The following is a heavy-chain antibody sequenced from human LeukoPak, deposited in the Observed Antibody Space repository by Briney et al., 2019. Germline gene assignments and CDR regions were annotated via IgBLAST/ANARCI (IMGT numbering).Heavy chain of an antibody. D-gene: IGHD2-2*01. CDR3: AREAHCISSSCETDF. CDR2: INPNSGDT. J-gene: IGHJ4*02. V-gene: IGHV1-2*02. Sequence: ASVKVSCKASGYTFTSYYMHWVRQAPGQGLEWMGWINPNSGDTNYAQNFQGRVTMTRDTSISTAYLEVSSLRSDDTAVYYCAREAHCISSSCETDFWGQGTLVTVSS. CDR1: GYTFTSYY.